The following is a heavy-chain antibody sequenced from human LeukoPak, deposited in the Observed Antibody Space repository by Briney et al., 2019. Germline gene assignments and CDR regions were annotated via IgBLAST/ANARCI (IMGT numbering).Heavy chain of an antibody. Sequence: ASVKVSCKASGYTFTSYAMHWVRQAPGQRLELMGWINAGNGNTKYSQKFQGRVTITRDTSASTAYMELSSLRSEDTAVYYCARNRDYDYVWGVGYWGQGTLVTVSS. D-gene: IGHD3-16*01. CDR2: INAGNGNT. J-gene: IGHJ4*02. CDR1: GYTFTSYA. V-gene: IGHV1-3*01. CDR3: ARNRDYDYVWGVGY.